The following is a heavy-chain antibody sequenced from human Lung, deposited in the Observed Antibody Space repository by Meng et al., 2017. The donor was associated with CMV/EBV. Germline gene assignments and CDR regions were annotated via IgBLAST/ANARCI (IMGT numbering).Heavy chain of an antibody. CDR3: ARVVTALWGYYFDY. V-gene: IGHV4-4*03. D-gene: IGHD2-21*02. Sequence: QVQLRGSAPGRLTPPGTLSLTFSVSGGSISSSSWWSWGRHPPGKGLEWIGEIYHSGSTNYTPSLKSRVTISVDKSKNQFSLKLSTVTAADTAVYYCARVVTALWGYYFDYWGQGTLVTVSS. CDR2: IYHSGST. CDR1: GGSISSSSW. J-gene: IGHJ4*02.